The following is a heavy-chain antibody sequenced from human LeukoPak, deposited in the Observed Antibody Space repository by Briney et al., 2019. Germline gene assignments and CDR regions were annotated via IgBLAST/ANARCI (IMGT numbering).Heavy chain of an antibody. CDR1: GFTFSSYG. D-gene: IGHD6-13*01. CDR2: IWYDGSNK. J-gene: IGHJ3*02. V-gene: IGHV3-33*01. CDR3: ARGWYSSSYDAFDI. Sequence: GGSLRLSCAASGFTFSSYGIHWVRQAPGKGLEWVAVIWYDGSNKYYADSVKGRFTISRDNSKNTLYLQMNSLRAEDTAVYYCARGWYSSSYDAFDIWGQGTMVTVSS.